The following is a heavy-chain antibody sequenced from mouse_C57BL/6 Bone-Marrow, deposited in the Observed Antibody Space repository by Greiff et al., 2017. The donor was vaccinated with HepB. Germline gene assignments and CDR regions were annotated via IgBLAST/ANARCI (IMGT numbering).Heavy chain of an antibody. CDR1: GFTFSDYY. J-gene: IGHJ2*01. Sequence: EVMLAESGGGLVQPGGSLKLSCAASGFTFSDYYMYWVRQTPEKRLEWVAYISNGGGSTYYPDTVKGRFTISRDNAKNTLYLQMSRLESEDTAMYYCARLPYGFYFDYWGQGTTLTVSS. D-gene: IGHD2-2*01. CDR2: ISNGGGST. CDR3: ARLPYGFYFDY. V-gene: IGHV5-12*01.